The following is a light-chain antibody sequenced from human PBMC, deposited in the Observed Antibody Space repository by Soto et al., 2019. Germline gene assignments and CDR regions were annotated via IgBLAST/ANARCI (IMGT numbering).Light chain of an antibody. Sequence: QSVLTQPASVSGSPGQSITISCTGTSSDVGGYNYVSWYQQHPGKAPKLMISGVSNRPSGVSNRFSGSKSGNTASLTISGLQTEDEADYYCISYTTSVTDVFGTGTQLTVL. CDR2: GVS. J-gene: IGLJ1*01. CDR1: SSDVGGYNY. V-gene: IGLV2-14*01. CDR3: ISYTTSVTDV.